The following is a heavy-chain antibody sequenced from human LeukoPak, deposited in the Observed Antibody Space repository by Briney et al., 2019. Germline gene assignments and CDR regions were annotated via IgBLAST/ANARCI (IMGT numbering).Heavy chain of an antibody. CDR1: GYSISSGYY. CDR3: VRGYSSSSSSLYYYYMDV. CDR2: IYHSGNT. V-gene: IGHV4-38-2*02. Sequence: KPSETLSLTCTVPGYSISSGYYWGWIRQPPGKGLEWIGTIYHSGNTYYNPSLASRVIILVDTSKNEFSLQLGSVTAADTAVYYCVRGYSSSSSSLYYYYMDVWGRGATVTVSS. J-gene: IGHJ6*03. D-gene: IGHD6-6*01.